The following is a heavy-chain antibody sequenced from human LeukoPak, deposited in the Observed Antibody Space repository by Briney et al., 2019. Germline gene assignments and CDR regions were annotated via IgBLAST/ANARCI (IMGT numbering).Heavy chain of an antibody. CDR3: ARDRPGDYYDSSGPRELDY. Sequence: GGSLRLSCAASGFTFSSNAMDWVRQAPGKGLEWVSGITGSGDSTYYADSVKGRFTISRDNSKNTLYLQMNSLRAEDTAVYYCARDRPGDYYDSSGPRELDYWGQGTLVTVSS. CDR1: GFTFSSNA. J-gene: IGHJ4*02. D-gene: IGHD3-22*01. V-gene: IGHV3-23*01. CDR2: ITGSGDST.